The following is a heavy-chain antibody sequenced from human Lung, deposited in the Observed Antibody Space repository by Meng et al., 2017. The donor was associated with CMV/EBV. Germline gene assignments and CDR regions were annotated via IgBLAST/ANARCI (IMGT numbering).Heavy chain of an antibody. Sequence: GGSXRLXXAASGFTFSTFAMSWVRQAPGKGLQWVSVIYSGDDSTYYADSVKGRFTISRDNSENTLYLQMNSLRAEDTAVYYCARDKVRYYDFWSGYGGMDVWGQGTXVTVSS. CDR3: ARDKVRYYDFWSGYGGMDV. CDR1: GFTFSTFA. V-gene: IGHV3-23*03. D-gene: IGHD3-3*01. CDR2: IYSGDDST. J-gene: IGHJ6*02.